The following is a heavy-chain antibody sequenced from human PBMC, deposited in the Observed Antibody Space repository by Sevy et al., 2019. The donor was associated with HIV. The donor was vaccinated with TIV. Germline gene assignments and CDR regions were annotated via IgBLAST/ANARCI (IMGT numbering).Heavy chain of an antibody. CDR2: ISSRSSHT. J-gene: IGHJ2*01. V-gene: IGHV3-11*05. CDR3: AKVNGWHWYFDL. D-gene: IGHD6-19*01. Sequence: GGSLRLSCVASGFSFSEYYISWIRQAPGKGLEWVSYISSRSSHTNFADSVKGRFTISRDNAKNLLYLQMNSLRAEDTAVYYCAKVNGWHWYFDLWGRGTLVTVSS. CDR1: GFSFSEYY.